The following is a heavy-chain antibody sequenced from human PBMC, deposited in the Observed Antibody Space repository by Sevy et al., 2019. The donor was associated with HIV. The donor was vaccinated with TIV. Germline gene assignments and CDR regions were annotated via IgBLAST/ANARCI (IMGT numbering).Heavy chain of an antibody. V-gene: IGHV4-61*08. Sequence: SETLSLTCTVSGVSLISGEYFWTWIRQPPGKGLEWIGSIYFSGYTNYSPSLKSRVTVSIDTSKNQFFLRLSSVAAADTAVYYCATDQYYDIVTGLFAVDVWAKGPRSPSP. J-gene: IGHJ6*02. CDR1: GVSLISGEYF. CDR3: ATDQYYDIVTGLFAVDV. D-gene: IGHD3-9*01. CDR2: IYFSGYT.